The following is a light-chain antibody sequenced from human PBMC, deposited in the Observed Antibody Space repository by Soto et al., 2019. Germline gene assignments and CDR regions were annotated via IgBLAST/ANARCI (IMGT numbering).Light chain of an antibody. CDR3: QQYYDTPT. V-gene: IGKV4-1*01. CDR1: QSLLYSSTSKNY. J-gene: IGKJ3*01. Sequence: IVMTQSPDSLGVSLGERATISCKSNQSLLYSSTSKNYLAWYRQRPGQPPQLLIYWASTREYGVPARFSGSGSGTDFTLTISSLQAEDGAVYFCQQYYDTPTFGPGTRVDFK. CDR2: WAS.